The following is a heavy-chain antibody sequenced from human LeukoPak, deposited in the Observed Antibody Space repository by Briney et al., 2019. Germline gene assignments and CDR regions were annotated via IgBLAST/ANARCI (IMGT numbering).Heavy chain of an antibody. CDR2: IGAYNGDT. CDR3: ANVAKGRYFFYYMDV. V-gene: IGHV1-18*04. J-gene: IGHJ6*03. D-gene: IGHD5-12*01. CDR1: GYTFTSFG. Sequence: ASVKVSCKPSGYTFTSFGISWVRQAPGQGLEWMGWIGAYNGDTNYAQKLQGRVTMTTDTSTSTAYMDLRSLRSDDTAVYFCANVAKGRYFFYYMDVWGAGTTVTVSS.